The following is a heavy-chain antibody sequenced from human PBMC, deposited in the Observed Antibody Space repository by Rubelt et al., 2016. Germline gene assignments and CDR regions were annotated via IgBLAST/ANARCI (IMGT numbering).Heavy chain of an antibody. J-gene: IGHJ4*02. V-gene: IGHV3-53*01. D-gene: IGHD6-13*01. CDR1: GFTVSSYY. CDR3: ASSSSWYLFDY. Sequence: EVQLVESGGGLIQPGGSLRLSCAASGFTVSSYYMSWVSQAPGKGLEWVSVIYSGGSTYYADSAKCGFTISRDNSKNTLYLQMNSLRAEDTAVYYCASSSSWYLFDYWGQGTLVTVSS. CDR2: IYSGGST.